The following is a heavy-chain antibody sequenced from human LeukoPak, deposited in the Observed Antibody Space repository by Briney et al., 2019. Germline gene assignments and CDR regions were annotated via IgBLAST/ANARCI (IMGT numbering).Heavy chain of an antibody. V-gene: IGHV4-34*01. D-gene: IGHD3-3*01. CDR2: INHSGST. CDR1: GGSFSGYY. CDR3: ASALPHVLRFLKWSIRFDP. Sequence: PSETLSLTCAAYGGSFSGYYWSWIRQPPGKGLEWIGEINHSGSTNYNPSLKSRVTISVDTSKNQFSLKLSSVTAADTAVYYCASALPHVLRFLKWSIRFDPWGQGTLVTVSS. J-gene: IGHJ5*02.